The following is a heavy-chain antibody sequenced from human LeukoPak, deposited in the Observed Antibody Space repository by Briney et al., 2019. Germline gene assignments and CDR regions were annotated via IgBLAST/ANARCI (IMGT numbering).Heavy chain of an antibody. Sequence: GGSLRLSCTASGFTFSRSWMSGVRQAPGKGLEWVASIKQDGRDIHYVASVKGRFTISRDNAQSSLFLQMNSLRAEDTAVYYCASLDTATFPGSGYWGQGTLVTVSS. CDR3: ASLDTATFPGSGY. CDR2: IKQDGRDI. CDR1: GFTFSRSW. V-gene: IGHV3-7*01. D-gene: IGHD5-18*01. J-gene: IGHJ4*02.